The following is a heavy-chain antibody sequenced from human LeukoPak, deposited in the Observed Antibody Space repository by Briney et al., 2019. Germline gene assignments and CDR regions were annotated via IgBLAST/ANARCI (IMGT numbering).Heavy chain of an antibody. J-gene: IGHJ5*02. CDR2: IYYSGST. V-gene: IGHV4-31*03. Sequence: SETLSLTCTVSGGSISSGGYYWRWIRQHPGRGLEWIAYIYYSGSTYYNQSLKSRVTISVNTSKNQFSLKLSSVTAADTAVYYCAREVSKNKAAIPHNWFDPWGQGTLGTVSS. D-gene: IGHD2-2*02. CDR1: GGSISSGGYY. CDR3: AREVSKNKAAIPHNWFDP.